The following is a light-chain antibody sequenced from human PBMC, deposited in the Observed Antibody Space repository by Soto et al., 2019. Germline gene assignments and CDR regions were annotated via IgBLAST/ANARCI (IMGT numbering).Light chain of an antibody. J-gene: IGKJ1*01. CDR3: QQYDTYWT. Sequence: DIQLTQSPSTLSASVGDRVTITCRASQSISRWLAWFQQKPGKAPKLLIFDASISQSGVPSRLSGSGSGTEFTLTIRSLQADDFATYYCQQYDTYWTFGQGTKVDIK. CDR2: DAS. V-gene: IGKV1-5*01. CDR1: QSISRW.